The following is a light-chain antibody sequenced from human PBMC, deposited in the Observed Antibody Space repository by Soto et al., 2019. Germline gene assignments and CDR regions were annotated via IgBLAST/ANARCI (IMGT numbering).Light chain of an antibody. CDR3: QQYNNWPPWT. CDR2: GAS. V-gene: IGKV3-15*01. J-gene: IGKJ1*01. CDR1: QSVSSK. Sequence: EILMTQSPATLSVSPGERATLSCRAIQSVSSKLAWYQQKPGQSPRLLIHGASTRATGIPARFSGSGSGTEFTLTISSLHSEDFAVYYCQQYNNWPPWTFGQGTKVDIK.